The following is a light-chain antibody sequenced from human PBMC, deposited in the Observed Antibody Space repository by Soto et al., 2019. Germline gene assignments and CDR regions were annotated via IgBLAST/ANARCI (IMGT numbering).Light chain of an antibody. V-gene: IGLV2-14*01. J-gene: IGLJ1*01. CDR3: ASYTSSATYV. Sequence: QSVLTQPASVSGSPGQSTTISCTGTSSDVGGYNYVSWYQQHPGKAPKLMIYDVTNRPSGVSSRFSGSKSGNTASLTTSGLQAEDEADYYCASYTSSATYVIGTGTKVTVL. CDR2: DVT. CDR1: SSDVGGYNY.